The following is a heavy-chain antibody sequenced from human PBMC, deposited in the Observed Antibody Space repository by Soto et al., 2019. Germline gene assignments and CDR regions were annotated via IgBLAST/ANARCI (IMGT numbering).Heavy chain of an antibody. CDR3: AMVDVYVTPSPQDL. V-gene: IGHV1-18*01. J-gene: IGHJ6*02. Sequence: ASVKVSCKASGYTFTRYGIGWARQAPGQGLEWMGWINTYNGNTNYAQNVQGRVTLTTDTSTSTAYMELRSLRSNDTVIYYCAMVDVYVTPSPQDLWGQGTTVTVSS. D-gene: IGHD3-16*01. CDR1: GYTFTRYG. CDR2: INTYNGNT.